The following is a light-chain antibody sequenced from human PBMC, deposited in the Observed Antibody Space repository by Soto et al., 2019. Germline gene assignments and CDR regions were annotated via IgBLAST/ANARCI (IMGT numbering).Light chain of an antibody. J-gene: IGLJ1*01. V-gene: IGLV2-14*01. CDR2: DVS. CDR3: SSYTSLL. Sequence: QSLLTQPASVYGFPGQSITISCPGTSSDVGGYNYVSWYQQHPGKAPKLMIYDVSNRPSGVSNRFSGSKSGNTASLTISGLQAEDEADYYCSSYTSLLFGTGTKVTVL. CDR1: SSDVGGYNY.